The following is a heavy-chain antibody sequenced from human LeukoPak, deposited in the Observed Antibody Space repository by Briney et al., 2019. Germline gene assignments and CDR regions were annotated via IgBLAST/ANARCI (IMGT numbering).Heavy chain of an antibody. CDR3: ARDSSGWSGTFDY. V-gene: IGHV4-59*01. J-gene: IGHJ4*02. Sequence: SGTLSLTCTVSGGSISSYYWSWIRQPPGKGLEWIGYIYYSGSTNYNPSLKSRVTISVDTSKNQFSLKLSSVTAADTAVYYCARDSSGWSGTFDYWGQGTLVTVSS. D-gene: IGHD6-19*01. CDR1: GGSISSYY. CDR2: IYYSGST.